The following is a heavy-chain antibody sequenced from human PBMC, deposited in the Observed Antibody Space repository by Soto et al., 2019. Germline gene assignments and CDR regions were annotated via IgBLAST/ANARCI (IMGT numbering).Heavy chain of an antibody. CDR3: AKDAVYRDGLWLMDS. CDR1: GFTIGTYA. CDR2: VTGSGSQI. V-gene: IGHV3-23*01. Sequence: GGSLRLSCAASGFTIGTYAMTWVRQAPGKGLECVSGVTGSGSQIYYADSVKGRFTISKDNSKNTLYLQMSSLREEDTALYYCAKDAVYRDGLWLMDSWGQGTLVTDSS. J-gene: IGHJ5*02. D-gene: IGHD2-21*01.